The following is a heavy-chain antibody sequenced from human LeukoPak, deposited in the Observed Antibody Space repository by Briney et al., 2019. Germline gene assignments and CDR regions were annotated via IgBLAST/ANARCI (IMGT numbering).Heavy chain of an antibody. Sequence: ASVKVSCKASGYTFTSYGISWVRQAPGQGLEWMGIINPSGGSTSYAQKFQGRVTMTRDMSTSTVYMELSSLRSEDTAVYYCARGPWNYYYYYYMDVWGKGTTVTVSS. CDR1: GYTFTSYG. V-gene: IGHV1-46*01. J-gene: IGHJ6*03. CDR3: ARGPWNYYYYYYMDV. CDR2: INPSGGST.